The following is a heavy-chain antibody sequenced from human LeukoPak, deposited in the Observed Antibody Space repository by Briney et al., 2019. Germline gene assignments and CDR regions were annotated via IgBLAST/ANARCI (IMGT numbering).Heavy chain of an antibody. V-gene: IGHV3-23*01. CDR1: GFTFSSYA. D-gene: IGHD6-13*01. CDR2: ISGSGGST. J-gene: IGHJ4*02. CDR3: AKLSSSWYAYGYFDY. Sequence: GGSLRLSCAASGFTFSSYAMSWVRQAPGKGLEWVSAISGSGGSTYYADSVKGRFTISRDNSKNTLYLQMNSLRAEDTAVYYCAKLSSSWYAYGYFDYWGQGTLVTVSS.